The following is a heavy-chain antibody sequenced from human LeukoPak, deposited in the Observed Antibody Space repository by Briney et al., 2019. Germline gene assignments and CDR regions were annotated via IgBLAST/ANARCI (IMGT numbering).Heavy chain of an antibody. J-gene: IGHJ3*02. CDR3: AKDGDACCGDDCHDAFDI. Sequence: PGGSLRLSCAASGFTFSSYAMSWVRQAPGKGLEWVSAISGSGGSTYYADSVKGRFTISRDNSKNTLYLQMSSLRAENTAVYYCAKDGDACCGDDCHDAFDIWGQGTMVTVSS. CDR1: GFTFSSYA. CDR2: ISGSGGST. D-gene: IGHD2-21*01. V-gene: IGHV3-23*01.